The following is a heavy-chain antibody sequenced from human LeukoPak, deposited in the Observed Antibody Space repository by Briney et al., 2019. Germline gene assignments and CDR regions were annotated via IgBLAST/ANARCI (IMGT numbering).Heavy chain of an antibody. CDR1: GYSISSGYY. D-gene: IGHD3-22*01. J-gene: IGHJ3*02. V-gene: IGHV4-38-2*02. CDR3: ARGRYYYDSSGYFEDAFDI. Sequence: SETLSLTCTVSGYSISSGYYWGWIRQPPGKGLEWIGSIYTSGSTNYNPSLKSRVTMSVDTSKNQFSLKLSSVTAADTAVYYCARGRYYYDSSGYFEDAFDIWGQGTMVTVSS. CDR2: IYTSGST.